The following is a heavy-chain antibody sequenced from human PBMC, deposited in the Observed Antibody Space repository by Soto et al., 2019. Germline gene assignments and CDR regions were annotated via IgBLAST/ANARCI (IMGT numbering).Heavy chain of an antibody. CDR1: GGSFSGYY. CDR3: ARFQRAAAGTSFDY. Sequence: SETLSLTCAVYGGSFSGYYWSWIRQPPGKGLEWIGEINHSGSTNYNPSLKSRVTISVDTSKNQFSLKLSSVTAADTAVYYCARFQRAAAGTSFDYWGQGTLVTVSS. J-gene: IGHJ4*02. CDR2: INHSGST. V-gene: IGHV4-34*01. D-gene: IGHD6-13*01.